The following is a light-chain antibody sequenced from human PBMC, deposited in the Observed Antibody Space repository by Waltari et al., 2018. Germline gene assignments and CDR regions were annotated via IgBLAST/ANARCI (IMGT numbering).Light chain of an antibody. CDR3: HQHGRSLPWL. Sequence: IVLTQSPDTLSLSPGDRATLSCRASQTIKHNVLAWFQQKSGQAPSLLIYGVSRRAPGIPDRFRGAGAATDFTLTIARLEHEDFAVYYCHQHGRSLPWLFGQGTKVEIK. CDR2: GVS. V-gene: IGKV3-20*01. J-gene: IGKJ1*01. CDR1: QTIKHNV.